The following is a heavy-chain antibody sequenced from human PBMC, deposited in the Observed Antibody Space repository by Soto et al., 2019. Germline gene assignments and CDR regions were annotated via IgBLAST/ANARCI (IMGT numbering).Heavy chain of an antibody. CDR2: IYYSGST. CDR1: GGSISSSSYY. V-gene: IGHV4-39*01. Sequence: SETLSLTCTVSGGSISSSSYYWGWIRQPPGKGLERIGSIYYSGSTYYNPSLKSRVTISVDTSKNRFSLKLSSVTAADTAVYYCARPYYGSGSYYNKDYYYGMDVWGQGTTVTVSS. J-gene: IGHJ6*02. D-gene: IGHD3-10*01. CDR3: ARPYYGSGSYYNKDYYYGMDV.